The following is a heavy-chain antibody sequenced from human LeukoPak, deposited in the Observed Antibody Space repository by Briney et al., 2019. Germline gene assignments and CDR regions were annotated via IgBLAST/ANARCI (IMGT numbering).Heavy chain of an antibody. D-gene: IGHD3-10*01. CDR1: GYTFTSYG. J-gene: IGHJ4*02. CDR2: ISAYNGNT. V-gene: IGHV1-18*01. Sequence: ASVKVSCKASGYTFTSYGVSWGRQAPRQGLEWMGWISAYNGNTNYAQKRQGRVTMTTDTSTSTAYMELRSLRSDDTALYYCATVRGVNYFDYWAQGPLVPVPS. CDR3: ATVRGVNYFDY.